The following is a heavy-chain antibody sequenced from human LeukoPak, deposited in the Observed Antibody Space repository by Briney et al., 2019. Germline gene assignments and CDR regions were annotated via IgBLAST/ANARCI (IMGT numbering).Heavy chain of an antibody. J-gene: IGHJ3*02. CDR1: GFTVSSNY. CDR3: ARGISIVGATGDAFDI. D-gene: IGHD1-26*01. CDR2: IYSGGST. V-gene: IGHV3-53*01. Sequence: PGGSLRLSCAASGFTVSSNYMSWVRQAPGKGLEWVSVIYSGGSTYYADSVKGRFTISRDNSKNTLYLQMNSLRAEDTAVYYCARGISIVGATGDAFDIWGQGTMVTVSS.